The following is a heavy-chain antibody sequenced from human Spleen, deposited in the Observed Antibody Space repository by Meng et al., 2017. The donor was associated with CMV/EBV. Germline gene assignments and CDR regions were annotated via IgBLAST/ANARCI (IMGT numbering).Heavy chain of an antibody. V-gene: IGHV3-7*01. Sequence: GGSLRLSCAASGFTFSSYWMSWVRQAPGKGLEWVANIKQDGSEKYYVDSVKGRFTISRDNAKNSLYLQMNSLRAEDTAVYYCAREIVLMVYAGRGFDPWGQGTLVTVSS. J-gene: IGHJ5*02. CDR2: IKQDGSEK. CDR1: GFTFSSYW. CDR3: AREIVLMVYAGRGFDP. D-gene: IGHD2-8*01.